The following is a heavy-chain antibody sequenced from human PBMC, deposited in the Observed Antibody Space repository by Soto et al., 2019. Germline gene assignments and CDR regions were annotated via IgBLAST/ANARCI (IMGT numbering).Heavy chain of an antibody. D-gene: IGHD6-6*01. CDR3: ARVHIAARPGNAFDI. J-gene: IGHJ3*02. Sequence: QVQLVQSGAEVKKPGASVKVSCKASGYTFTSYAMHWVRQAPGQRLEWMGWNNAGNGNTKYSQKFQGRVTITRDTSASTAYMELSSLRSEDTAVYYCARVHIAARPGNAFDIWGQGTMVTVSS. CDR1: GYTFTSYA. CDR2: NNAGNGNT. V-gene: IGHV1-3*01.